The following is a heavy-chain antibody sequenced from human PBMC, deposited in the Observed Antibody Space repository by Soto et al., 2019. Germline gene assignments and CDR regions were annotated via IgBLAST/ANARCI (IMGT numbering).Heavy chain of an antibody. Sequence: QVQLVESGGGVVQPGRSLRLSCSASGSIFRGYGMHWIRQAPGKGLEWVAVIRFDGSNINYADSVMGRFTISRDNSKNTLYLEINSLRVEDTAVYYCARDGVGVTAFWGYLDYWGQGTLVTVSS. J-gene: IGHJ4*02. CDR3: ARDGVGVTAFWGYLDY. D-gene: IGHD2-8*01. CDR2: IRFDGSNI. CDR1: GSIFRGYG. V-gene: IGHV3-33*01.